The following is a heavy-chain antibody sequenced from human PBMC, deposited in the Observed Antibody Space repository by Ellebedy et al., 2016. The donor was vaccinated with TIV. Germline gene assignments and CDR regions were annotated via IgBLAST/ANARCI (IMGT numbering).Heavy chain of an antibody. CDR3: ARRSTDFAFDS. V-gene: IGHV3-23*01. D-gene: IGHD3/OR15-3a*01. CDR1: GFSSGFSFSRYA. J-gene: IGHJ4*02. CDR2: ISGSDGST. Sequence: GESLKISCAASGFSSGFSFSRYAMGWVRQAPGKGLEWVSGISGSDGSTYYADSVKGRFTISRDNSKNTLFLQMSSLRAEDTAVYFCARRSTDFAFDSWGQGTLVTVSS.